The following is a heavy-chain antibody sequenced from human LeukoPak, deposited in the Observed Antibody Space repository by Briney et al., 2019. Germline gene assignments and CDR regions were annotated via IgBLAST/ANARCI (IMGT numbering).Heavy chain of an antibody. V-gene: IGHV3-11*01. J-gene: IGHJ5*02. CDR1: GFTFSDYY. D-gene: IGHD6-13*01. CDR3: ARRAAAGGSWFDP. CDR2: ISSSGSTI. Sequence: PGGSLRLSCAASGFTFSDYYMSWIRQAPGKGLEWVSNISSSGSTIYYADSVKGRFTISRDNAKNSLYLQMNSLRAEDTAVYYCARRAAAGGSWFDPWGQGTLVTVSS.